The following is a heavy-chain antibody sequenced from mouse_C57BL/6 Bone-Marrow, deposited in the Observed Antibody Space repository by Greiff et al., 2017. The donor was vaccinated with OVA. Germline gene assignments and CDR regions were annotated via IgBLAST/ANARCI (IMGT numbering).Heavy chain of an antibody. D-gene: IGHD2-1*01. V-gene: IGHV1-76*01. J-gene: IGHJ1*03. CDR2: IFPRSGNT. CDR3: ERHGNCCWYFDV. CDR1: GYTFTDYY. Sequence: VQLQQSGAELVRPGASVKLFCKASGYTFTDYYINWVKQRPVQGVVWIARIFPRSGNTYYNEKFKGKATLTAEKSSSTAYMQLRSVTSEDYAVYVCERHGNCCWYFDVWGTGTTVTVSS.